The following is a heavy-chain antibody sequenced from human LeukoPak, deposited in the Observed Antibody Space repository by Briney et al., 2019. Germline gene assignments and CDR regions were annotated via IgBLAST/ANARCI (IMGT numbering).Heavy chain of an antibody. D-gene: IGHD6-13*01. CDR3: ARGALIAAAGTNYFDY. V-gene: IGHV3-30-3*01. Sequence: GGSLRLSCAASGFTFSSYAMHWVRQAPGEGLEWVAVISYDGSNKYYADSVKGRFTISRDNSKNTLYLQMNSLRAEDTAVYYCARGALIAAAGTNYFDYWGQGTLVTVSS. CDR2: ISYDGSNK. J-gene: IGHJ4*02. CDR1: GFTFSSYA.